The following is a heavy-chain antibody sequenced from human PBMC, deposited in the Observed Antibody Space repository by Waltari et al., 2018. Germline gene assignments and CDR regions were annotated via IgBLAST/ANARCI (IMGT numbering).Heavy chain of an antibody. CDR1: CRSIRNHY. J-gene: IGHJ4*02. CDR2: IYSTGTT. CDR3: ATNLQAAEGMDS. D-gene: IGHD6-13*01. Sequence: QVQLQESGPRLVKPSETLSLPCTVSCRSIRNHYWNWIRQPAGKGLEWIGRIYSTGTTNFNPSLKGRVTMSVDTSKNHFSLNLTSLTAADTALYYCATNLQAAEGMDSWGQGTLVFVSS. V-gene: IGHV4-4*07.